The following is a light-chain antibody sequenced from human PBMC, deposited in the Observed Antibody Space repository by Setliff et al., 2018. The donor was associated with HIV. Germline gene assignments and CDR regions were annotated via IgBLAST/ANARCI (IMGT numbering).Light chain of an antibody. CDR3: CSFAGSNIPYV. CDR1: NNNLGSYNL. J-gene: IGLJ1*01. V-gene: IGLV2-23*01. Sequence: QSALTQPASVSGSPGPSITISCTGSNNNLGSYNLVSWYQQLPGKAPKLLIYKDNKRPSGISNRFSGSKSGYTASLTISGLQADDEADYYCCSFAGSNIPYVFGTGTKVTV. CDR2: KDN.